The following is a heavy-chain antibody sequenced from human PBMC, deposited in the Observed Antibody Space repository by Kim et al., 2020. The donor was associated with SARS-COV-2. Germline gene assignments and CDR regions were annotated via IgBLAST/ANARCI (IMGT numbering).Heavy chain of an antibody. CDR1: GGSISGGRYY. J-gene: IGHJ4*02. Sequence: SETLSLTCTVSGGSISGGRYYWSWNRQPAGKGLVWIRRVYTSGSTNYSPSLNSRVTISMETSKNQFSLKLSAVTAADTAVYYCARDAYYYDISTWGQGTLVTVSS. V-gene: IGHV4-61*02. D-gene: IGHD3-22*01. CDR3: ARDAYYYDIST. CDR2: VYTSGST.